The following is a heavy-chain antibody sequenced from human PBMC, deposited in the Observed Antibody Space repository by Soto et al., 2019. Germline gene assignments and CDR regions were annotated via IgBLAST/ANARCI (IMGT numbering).Heavy chain of an antibody. CDR1: GFTFNDAW. Sequence: EVQLVESGGGLVKPGGSLRLSCATSGFTFNDAWMSWVRQAPGKGLEWVGRIKSKADGGTIDYAAPVKGRFTISRDDSKNILYLQMDSLKTEDTAVYYCTTIGSAVTTWIYWGQGVLVTVSS. CDR3: TTIGSAVTTWIY. J-gene: IGHJ4*02. CDR2: IKSKADGGTI. V-gene: IGHV3-15*01. D-gene: IGHD4-17*01.